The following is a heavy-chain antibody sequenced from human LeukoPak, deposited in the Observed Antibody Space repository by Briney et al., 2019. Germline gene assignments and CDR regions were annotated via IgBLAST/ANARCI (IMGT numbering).Heavy chain of an antibody. Sequence: SETLSLTCTVSGGSISSYYWSWIRQPAGKGLEWIGRIYTSGSTNYNPSLKSRVTMSVDTSKNQFSLKLSSVTAAGTAVYYCARELLWFGKYRWFDPWGQGTLVTVSS. CDR3: ARELLWFGKYRWFDP. J-gene: IGHJ5*02. D-gene: IGHD3-10*01. CDR1: GGSISSYY. V-gene: IGHV4-4*07. CDR2: IYTSGST.